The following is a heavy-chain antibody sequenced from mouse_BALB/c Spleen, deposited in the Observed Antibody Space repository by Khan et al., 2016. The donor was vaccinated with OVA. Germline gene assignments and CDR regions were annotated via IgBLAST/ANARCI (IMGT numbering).Heavy chain of an antibody. CDR2: IYPGSGYT. V-gene: IGHV1-81*01. J-gene: IGHJ3*01. CDR3: ARAGYGGFAY. D-gene: IGHD3-2*02. Sequence: QVQLQQSGPELVKPGASVRMSCNASGYTFTDFLISWVKQRAGQGLEWIGEIYPGSGYTYYNEKFKGKATLTSDRSSNTAYMEFSSLTSADSAVYFCARAGYGGFAYWGQGTLVTVSA. CDR1: GYTFTDFL.